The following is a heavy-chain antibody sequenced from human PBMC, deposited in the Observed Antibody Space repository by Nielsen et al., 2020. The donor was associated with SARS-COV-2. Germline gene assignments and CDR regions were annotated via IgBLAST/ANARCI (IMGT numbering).Heavy chain of an antibody. Sequence: GESLKISCAASGFAFSSYAMSWARQAPGKGLEWVSAISGSGGSTYYADSVKGRFTISRDNSKNTLYLQMNSLRAEDTAVYYCAKGLVSRGNDYWGQGTLVTVSS. J-gene: IGHJ4*02. CDR1: GFAFSSYA. D-gene: IGHD3-3*02. CDR3: AKGLVSRGNDY. CDR2: ISGSGGST. V-gene: IGHV3-23*01.